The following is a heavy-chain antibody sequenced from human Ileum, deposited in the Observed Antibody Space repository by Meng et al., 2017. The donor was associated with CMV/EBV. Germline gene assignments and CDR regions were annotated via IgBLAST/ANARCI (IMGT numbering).Heavy chain of an antibody. CDR1: GFTFSSYW. CDR2: INSDGSST. V-gene: IGHV3-74*01. D-gene: IGHD2-2*01. Sequence: GESLKISCAASGFTFSSYWMHWVRQAPGKGLVWVSRINSDGSSTSYADSVKGRFTISRDNAKNTLYLQMNSLRAEDTVVYYCARVGPIRHIVVVTAATRGYSYGDDYWGQGTLVTVSS. CDR3: ARVGPIRHIVVVTAATRGYSYGDDY. J-gene: IGHJ4*02.